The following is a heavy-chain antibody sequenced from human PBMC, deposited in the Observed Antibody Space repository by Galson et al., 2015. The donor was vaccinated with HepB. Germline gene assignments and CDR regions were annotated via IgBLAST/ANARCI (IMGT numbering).Heavy chain of an antibody. J-gene: IGHJ4*02. Sequence: SVKVSCKASGYTFTSYYMHWVRQAPGQGLEWMGIINPSGGSTSYAQKFQGRVTMTRDTTTSTVYMELSSLRSEDTAVYYCARDRSSRHYGSGSYYPYWGQGTLVTVSS. CDR1: GYTFTSYY. V-gene: IGHV1-46*03. D-gene: IGHD3-10*01. CDR3: ARDRSSRHYGSGSYYPY. CDR2: INPSGGST.